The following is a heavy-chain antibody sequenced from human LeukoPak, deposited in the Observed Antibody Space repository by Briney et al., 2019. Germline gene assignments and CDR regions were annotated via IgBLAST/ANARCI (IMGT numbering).Heavy chain of an antibody. J-gene: IGHJ4*02. CDR2: ISGSGDST. CDR3: AREYCTNGVCYDY. V-gene: IGHV3-23*01. CDR1: GFTFSNYA. Sequence: PGGSLRLSCAASGFTFSNYAMSWARQAPGKGLEWVSVISGSGDSTYYADSVKGRFTISRDNSKNTLYLQMNSLRVEDTAVYYCAREYCTNGVCYDYWGQGTLVTVSS. D-gene: IGHD2-8*01.